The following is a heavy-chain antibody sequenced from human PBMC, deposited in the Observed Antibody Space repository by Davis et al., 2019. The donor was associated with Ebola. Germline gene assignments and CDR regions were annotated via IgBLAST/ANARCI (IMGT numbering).Heavy chain of an antibody. CDR3: ARGQAGYSSGWYYDY. CDR1: GFTFSSYG. Sequence: PGGSLRLSCAASGFTFSSYGMHWVRQAPGKGLEWVAVIWYDGSNKYYADSVKGRFTISRDNSKNTLYLQMNSLRAEDTAVYYCARGQAGYSSGWYYDYWGQGTLVTVSS. D-gene: IGHD6-19*01. J-gene: IGHJ4*02. V-gene: IGHV3-33*01. CDR2: IWYDGSNK.